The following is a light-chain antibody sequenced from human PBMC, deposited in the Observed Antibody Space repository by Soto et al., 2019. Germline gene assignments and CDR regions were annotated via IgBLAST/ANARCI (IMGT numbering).Light chain of an antibody. V-gene: IGLV1-44*01. Sequence: QSVLPQPPSASGTPGQTITISCSGGSSNIGINTVNWYGHLPGTAPRLLIYGNNQRPSGVPDRVSGSKSGTSASLAISGLQSEAEGHYYCATWDDSLDVHVFGTGTKLAVL. CDR3: ATWDDSLDVHV. CDR1: SSNIGINT. CDR2: GNN. J-gene: IGLJ1*01.